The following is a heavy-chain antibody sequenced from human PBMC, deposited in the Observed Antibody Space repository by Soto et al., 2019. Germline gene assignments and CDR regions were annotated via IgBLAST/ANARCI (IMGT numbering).Heavy chain of an antibody. Sequence: QVQLVQSGPEMGKPGASVKVSCKASGYTFTGYYLHWVRQAPGQGLEWMGYINPDSGRTRYAQKFQGTVTMTRDTSITTAYLELSSLKYDDSAIFYCALSFSQTNIDVWGQGTTVIVSS. J-gene: IGHJ6*01. CDR3: ALSFSQTNIDV. CDR1: GYTFTGYY. CDR2: INPDSGRT. V-gene: IGHV1-2*02.